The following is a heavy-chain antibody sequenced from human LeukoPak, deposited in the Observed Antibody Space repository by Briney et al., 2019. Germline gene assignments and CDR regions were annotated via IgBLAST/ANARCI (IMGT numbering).Heavy chain of an antibody. J-gene: IGHJ4*02. CDR2: ITTDT. V-gene: IGHV3-23*01. CDR3: AKAGSGHYYDY. D-gene: IGHD3-22*01. Sequence: GESLRLSCAASGFAFNSYDMTWVRRAPGKGLEWVSLITTDTYYADSVRGRFTISRDNSKNTLYLQMNSLRADDTAVYYCAKAGSGHYYDYWGQGTLVTVSS. CDR1: GFAFNSYD.